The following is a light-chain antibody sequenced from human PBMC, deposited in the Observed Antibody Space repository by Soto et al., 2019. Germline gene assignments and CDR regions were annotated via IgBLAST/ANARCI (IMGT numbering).Light chain of an antibody. J-gene: IGKJ1*01. CDR2: GAS. CDR3: QQHGSSPQT. V-gene: IGKV3-20*01. CDR1: QSVSSNY. Sequence: EIVLTQSPGTLSLSPGERATLSSRASQSVSSNYLAWYQQKPGQAPRLLIYGASSGATGIPDRFSGSGSGTDFTLTISRLEPEDFAVYYCQQHGSSPQTFGQGTKVDIK.